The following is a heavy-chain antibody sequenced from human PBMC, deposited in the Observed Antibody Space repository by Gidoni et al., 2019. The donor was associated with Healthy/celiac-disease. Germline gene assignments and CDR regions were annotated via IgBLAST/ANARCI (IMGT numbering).Heavy chain of an antibody. V-gene: IGHV4-59*01. CDR3: ARVRCSSTSCYTGLLFDY. Sequence: QVQLQESGPGLVKPSETLSLTCTVSGGSISSSYWSWIRQPPGKGLEWIGYIYYSGSTNYNPSLKSRVTISVDTSKNQFSLKLSSVTAADTAVYYCARVRCSSTSCYTGLLFDYWGQGTLVTVSS. CDR1: GGSISSSY. J-gene: IGHJ4*02. CDR2: IYYSGST. D-gene: IGHD2-2*02.